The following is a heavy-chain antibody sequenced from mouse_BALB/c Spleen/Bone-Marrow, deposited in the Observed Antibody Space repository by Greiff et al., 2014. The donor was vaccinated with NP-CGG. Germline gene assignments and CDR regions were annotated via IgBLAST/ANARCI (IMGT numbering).Heavy chain of an antibody. Sequence: VQLQQSGAELVKPGASVKLSCTASGFNIKDTYMHWGKQRPEQGLGWIGRIDPANGNTKYDPKFQGKATITADTSSNTAYLQLSSLTSEDTAVYYCAMYYYGSSLFAYWGQGTLVTVSA. J-gene: IGHJ3*01. V-gene: IGHV14-3*02. CDR2: IDPANGNT. D-gene: IGHD1-1*01. CDR1: GFNIKDTY. CDR3: AMYYYGSSLFAY.